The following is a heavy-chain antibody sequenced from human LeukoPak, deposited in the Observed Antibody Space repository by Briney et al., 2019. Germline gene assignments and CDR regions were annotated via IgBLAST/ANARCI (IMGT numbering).Heavy chain of an antibody. CDR1: AFIFSSYA. Sequence: GGSLRLSCAASAFIFSSYAMSWVRQAPGKGLEWVSAISGSGGSTYYADSVKGRFTISRDNSKNTLYLQMNSLRAEDTAVYYCAKALSRGITIIVVVITPYYFDYWGQGTLVTVSS. CDR3: AKALSRGITIIVVVITPYYFDY. D-gene: IGHD3-22*01. J-gene: IGHJ4*02. CDR2: ISGSGGST. V-gene: IGHV3-23*01.